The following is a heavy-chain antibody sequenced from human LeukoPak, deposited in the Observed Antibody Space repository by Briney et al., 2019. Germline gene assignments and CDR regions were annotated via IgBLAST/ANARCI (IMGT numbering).Heavy chain of an antibody. V-gene: IGHV1-8*01. CDR1: GYTFTCYD. CDR3: ARVEYISGYSHIY. Sequence: GASVKVSCKASGYTFTCYDINWVRQATGQGLEWMGWMNPNSGNTGYAQKFQGRVTMTRNIFISTAYMELSSLRSEDTAVYYCARVEYISGYSHIYWGQGTLVTVSS. CDR2: MNPNSGNT. J-gene: IGHJ4*02. D-gene: IGHD3-22*01.